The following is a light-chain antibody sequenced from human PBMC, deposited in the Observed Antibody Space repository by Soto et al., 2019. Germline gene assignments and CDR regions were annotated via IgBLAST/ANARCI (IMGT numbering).Light chain of an antibody. J-gene: IGLJ1*01. CDR3: SPYRSCHSFEV. V-gene: IGLV2-14*03. CDR1: NTDIGGYNY. Sequence: QSVLTRPDSVSGVALDSSTIFCTGTNTDIGGYNYVSWYQQHPGKAPKLVIYDVSSRPSGVSSRFSGSKSGYTASLTISGLLVDEDDNYYCSPYRSCHSFEVFGTGSKVIV. CDR2: DVS.